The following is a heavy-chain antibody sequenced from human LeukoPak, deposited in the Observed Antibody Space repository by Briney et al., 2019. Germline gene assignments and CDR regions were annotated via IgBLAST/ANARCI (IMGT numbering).Heavy chain of an antibody. CDR1: GYSFTSYW. D-gene: IGHD3-10*01. J-gene: IGHJ6*03. CDR2: IYPGDSDT. Sequence: GESLKISCKGSGYSFTSYWIGWVRQMPGKGLEWMGIIYPGDSDTRYSPSFQGQVTISADKSISTAYLQWSSLKASDTAMYYWSRKGVWFGELWYYYYYMDVWGKGTTVTVSS. CDR3: SRKGVWFGELWYYYYYMDV. V-gene: IGHV5-51*01.